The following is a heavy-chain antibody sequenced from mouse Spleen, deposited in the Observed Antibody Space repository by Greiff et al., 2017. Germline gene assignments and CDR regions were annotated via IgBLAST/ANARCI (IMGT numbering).Heavy chain of an antibody. Sequence: QVQLKESGAELVRPGTSVKVSCKASGYAFTNYLIEWVKQRPGQGLEWIGVINPGSGGTNYNEKFKGKATLTADKSSSTAYMQLSSLTSDDSAVYFCARDPLDYWGQGTSVTVSS. CDR3: ARDPLDY. CDR1: GYAFTNYL. V-gene: IGHV1-54*01. J-gene: IGHJ4*01. CDR2: INPGSGGT.